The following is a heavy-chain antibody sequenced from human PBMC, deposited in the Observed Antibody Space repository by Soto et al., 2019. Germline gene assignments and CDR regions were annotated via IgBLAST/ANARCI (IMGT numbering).Heavy chain of an antibody. J-gene: IGHJ4*02. CDR2: IYYSGST. CDR3: ARVFQSPDTALVMDY. V-gene: IGHV4-59*01. Sequence: LSLTCTVPDGSISSYYWSWIRQPPGKGLEWIGYIYYSGSTNSNPSLKSRVTISVDTSKNQFSLKLSSVTAADTAVYFCARVFQSPDTALVMDYWGQGTLVTVS. CDR1: DGSISSYY. D-gene: IGHD5-18*01.